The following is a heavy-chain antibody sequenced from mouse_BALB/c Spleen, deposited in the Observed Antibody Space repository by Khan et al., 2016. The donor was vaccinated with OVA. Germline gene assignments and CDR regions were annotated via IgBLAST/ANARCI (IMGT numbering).Heavy chain of an antibody. J-gene: IGHJ4*01. D-gene: IGHD2-13*01. CDR3: TRGDDFGTYAMDY. V-gene: IGHV1S56*01. Sequence: QVQLQQSGPELVKPGASVRISCKASGSTFTSYYIHWVKQRPGQGLEWIGWIYPGNVNTNYNDNFKGKSTLTADNSSSTAYMLLSSLTSEDSAVYFCTRGDDFGTYAMDYWGQGTSVIVSS. CDR1: GSTFTSYY. CDR2: IYPGNVNT.